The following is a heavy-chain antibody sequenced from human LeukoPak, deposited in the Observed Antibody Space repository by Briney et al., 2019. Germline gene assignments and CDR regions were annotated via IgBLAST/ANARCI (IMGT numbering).Heavy chain of an antibody. D-gene: IGHD6-13*01. V-gene: IGHV3-30*02. Sequence: GGSLRLSCVASAFTFSDYGMVWVRQAPGKGLEWVTFIRYDGTNTFYADSVKGRFIISRDNSKNTMYLQMNRLRAEDTAVYYCARGVSSSWFHHYYYYYYMDVWGKGTTVTVSS. CDR1: AFTFSDYG. J-gene: IGHJ6*03. CDR2: IRYDGTNT. CDR3: ARGVSSSWFHHYYYYYYMDV.